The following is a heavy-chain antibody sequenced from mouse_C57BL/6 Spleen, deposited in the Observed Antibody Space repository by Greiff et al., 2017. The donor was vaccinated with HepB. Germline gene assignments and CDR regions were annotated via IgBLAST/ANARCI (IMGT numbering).Heavy chain of an antibody. D-gene: IGHD1-1*01. V-gene: IGHV1-26*01. J-gene: IGHJ4*01. CDR3: ARDGSSSYAMDY. Sequence: EVMLVESGPELVKPGASVKISCKASGYTFTDYYMNWVKQSHGKSLEWIGDINPNNGGNSYNQKFKGKATLTVDKSSSTAYMELRSLTSEDSAVDYCARDGSSSYAMDYWGQGTSVTVSS. CDR1: GYTFTDYY. CDR2: INPNNGGN.